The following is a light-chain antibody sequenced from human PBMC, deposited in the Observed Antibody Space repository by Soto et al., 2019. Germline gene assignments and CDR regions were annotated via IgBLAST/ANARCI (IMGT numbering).Light chain of an antibody. CDR1: QSVSTN. CDR3: QQYNNWPPWT. Sequence: EIVMTQSPATLSVSPGERATLSCRASQSVSTNLAWYQQRPGQAPRLLIYDASTRATDIPARFSGSGSGTEFTLTISSLHSEDFAVYYCQQYNNWPPWTFGQGTKVEIK. V-gene: IGKV3-15*01. J-gene: IGKJ1*01. CDR2: DAS.